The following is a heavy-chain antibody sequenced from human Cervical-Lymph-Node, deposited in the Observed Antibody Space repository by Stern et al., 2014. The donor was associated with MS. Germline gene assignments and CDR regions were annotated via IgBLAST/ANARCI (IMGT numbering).Heavy chain of an antibody. J-gene: IGHJ4*02. CDR2: IWYDGSNK. CDR3: AIGNYYDSSGYYY. D-gene: IGHD3-22*01. CDR1: GFTFSSYG. Sequence: MQLVESGGGVVQPGRSLRLSCAASGFTFSSYGMHWVRQAPGKGLEWVAVIWYDGSNKYYADSVKGRFTISRDNSKNTLYLQMNSLRAEDTAVYYCAIGNYYDSSGYYYWGQGTLVTVSS. V-gene: IGHV3-33*01.